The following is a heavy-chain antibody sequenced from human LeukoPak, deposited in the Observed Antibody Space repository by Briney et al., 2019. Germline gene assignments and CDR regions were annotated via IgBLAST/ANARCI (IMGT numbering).Heavy chain of an antibody. CDR3: ARDAALGDNALDI. Sequence: GGSLRLSCAASGFTFSSYGMHGVRQAPGKGGEGVAVILNDGSQKKYADSVKGRFTISRDNSKNPLFLQMNSLRAEDTAVYYCARDAALGDNALDIWGQGTMVTVSS. D-gene: IGHD3-16*01. CDR1: GFTFSSYG. CDR2: ILNDGSQK. V-gene: IGHV3-33*01. J-gene: IGHJ3*02.